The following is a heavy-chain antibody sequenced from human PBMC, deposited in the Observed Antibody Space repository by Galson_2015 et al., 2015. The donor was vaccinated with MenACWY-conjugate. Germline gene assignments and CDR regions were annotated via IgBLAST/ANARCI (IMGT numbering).Heavy chain of an antibody. Sequence: CTASGDTLPSSVLTWVRQSPGQGLAWVGRVIPVLGTVKYAHKLQGRVTITAAKSTSTAYMEMSSLRSEDTAVYFCARDRGSGGLDYWGHGTLVTVSP. CDR1: GDTLPSSV. J-gene: IGHJ4*01. D-gene: IGHD6-25*01. V-gene: IGHV1-69*04. CDR3: ARDRGSGGLDY. CDR2: VIPVLGTV.